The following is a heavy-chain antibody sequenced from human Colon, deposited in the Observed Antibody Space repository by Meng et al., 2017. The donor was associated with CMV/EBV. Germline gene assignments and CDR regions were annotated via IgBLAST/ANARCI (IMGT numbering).Heavy chain of an antibody. V-gene: IGHV1-2*02. Sequence: VQLVQSGAEVKKPGASVKVSCKASGYTFTGYYMHWVRQAPGQGLEWMGWINPNSGGTNYAQKFKGRVTMTRDTSISTAYMELSRLRSDDTAVYYCARAPYNWNDEGWFDPWGQGTLVTVSS. CDR2: INPNSGGT. D-gene: IGHD1-20*01. J-gene: IGHJ5*02. CDR1: GYTFTGYY. CDR3: ARAPYNWNDEGWFDP.